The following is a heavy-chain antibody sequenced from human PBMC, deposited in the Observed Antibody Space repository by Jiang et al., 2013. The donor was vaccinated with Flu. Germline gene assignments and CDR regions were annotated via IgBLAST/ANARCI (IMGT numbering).Heavy chain of an antibody. CDR3: ARQAVGRRPFRLDP. CDR1: GGSFSGYY. Sequence: LLKPSETLSLTCAVYGGSFSGYYWSWIRQPPGKGLEWIGEINHSGSTNYNPSLKSRVTISVDTSKNQFSLKLSSVTAADTAVYYCARQAVGRRPFRLDPWGQGTLVTVSS. D-gene: IGHD6-19*01. J-gene: IGHJ5*02. V-gene: IGHV4-34*01. CDR2: INHSGST.